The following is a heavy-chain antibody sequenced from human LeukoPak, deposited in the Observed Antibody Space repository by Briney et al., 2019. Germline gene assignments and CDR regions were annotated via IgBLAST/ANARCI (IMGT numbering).Heavy chain of an antibody. J-gene: IGHJ4*02. CDR2: INQDGSEK. V-gene: IGHV3-7*01. CDR1: GPTFRSYW. CDR3: ARERDGRFFDY. Sequence: GGSLRLSCAVSGPTFRSYWISWVRQAPGKGLEWVANINQDGSEKYFLDSVRGRFTISRDNAKNSLALQMNTLRAEDTAVYYCARERDGRFFDYWGQGTLVTVSS. D-gene: IGHD5-24*01.